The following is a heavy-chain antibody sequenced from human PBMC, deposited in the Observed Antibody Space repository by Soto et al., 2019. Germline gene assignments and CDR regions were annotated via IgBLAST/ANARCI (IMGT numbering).Heavy chain of an antibody. CDR2: ISGNGDNT. CDR1: GFTFSSYA. V-gene: IGHV3-23*01. CDR3: AKLPARDYGDQIDY. Sequence: GGSLRLSCAASGFTFSSYAMTWVRQAPGKGLEWVSSISGNGDNTYYADSVKGRFTISRDTSKSTLYVQMNSLRADDTAVYYCAKLPARDYGDQIDYWGQGTLVTVSS. J-gene: IGHJ4*02. D-gene: IGHD4-17*01.